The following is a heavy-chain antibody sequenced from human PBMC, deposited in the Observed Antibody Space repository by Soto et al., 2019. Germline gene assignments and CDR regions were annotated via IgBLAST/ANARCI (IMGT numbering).Heavy chain of an antibody. D-gene: IGHD3-9*01. Sequence: ASVKVSCKASGYTFTNYGITWVRQAPGQGLEWMGWVSAYNDNTNYAQKVQGRVTMTTDTSTSTAYMELRSLRSDDTAMYYCARDGREEYFEFSGLGVWGQGNTVTVSS. CDR2: VSAYNDNT. CDR3: ARDGREEYFEFSGLGV. J-gene: IGHJ6*02. CDR1: GYTFTNYG. V-gene: IGHV1-18*01.